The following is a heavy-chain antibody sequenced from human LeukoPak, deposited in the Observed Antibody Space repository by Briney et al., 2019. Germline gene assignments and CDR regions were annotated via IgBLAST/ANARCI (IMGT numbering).Heavy chain of an antibody. D-gene: IGHD5-18*01. Sequence: TGGSLRLSCAASGFTFSNYWMHWVRQAPGKGLVWVSRINSDGSSTSYADSVKGRFTISRDNAKNTLYLQMNSLRAEDTAVYYCAREAGYSYALGYWGQGTLVTVSS. CDR1: GFTFSNYW. V-gene: IGHV3-74*01. J-gene: IGHJ4*02. CDR2: INSDGSST. CDR3: AREAGYSYALGY.